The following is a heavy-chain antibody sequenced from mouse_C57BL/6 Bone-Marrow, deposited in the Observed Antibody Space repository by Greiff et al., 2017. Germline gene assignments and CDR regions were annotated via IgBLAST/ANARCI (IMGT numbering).Heavy chain of an antibody. V-gene: IGHV5-17*01. Sequence: EVHLVESGGGLVKPGGSLKLSCAASGFTFSDYGMHWVRQAPEKGLEWVAYISSGSSTIYYADTVKGRFTISRDNAKNTLFLQMTSLRSEDTAMYYCAKEDCAYWGQGTLVTVSA. CDR3: AKEDCAY. CDR2: ISSGSSTI. J-gene: IGHJ3*01. CDR1: GFTFSDYG.